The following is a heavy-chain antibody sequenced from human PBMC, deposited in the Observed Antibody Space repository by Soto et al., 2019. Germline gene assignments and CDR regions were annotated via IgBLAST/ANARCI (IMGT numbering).Heavy chain of an antibody. CDR1: VFTFSSYG. CDR2: ISYDGNNR. D-gene: IGHD3-3*01. Sequence: GGSLRLSCSASVFTFSSYGMHWVRQAPGKGLEWVAVISYDGNNRYYGDSVKGRFTISRDNSKNTVYLQMNSLRVEDTAVYYCASTWSGYYYFDSWGQGKLVTGSS. CDR3: ASTWSGYYYFDS. V-gene: IGHV3-30*03. J-gene: IGHJ4*02.